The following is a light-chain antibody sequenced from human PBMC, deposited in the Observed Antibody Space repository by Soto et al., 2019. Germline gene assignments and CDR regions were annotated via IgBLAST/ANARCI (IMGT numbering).Light chain of an antibody. J-gene: IGKJ4*01. V-gene: IGKV3-20*01. CDR2: GSS. CDR1: QSVSSNH. CDR3: QQYGTSPLT. Sequence: DIVLTQSPGTLSLSPGERATLYCRASQSVSSNHLAWYQQRPGQAPRLLIYGSSSRATGNPDRFSGSGSGTDFTLTISRLEPEDFAVYYCQQYGTSPLTFGGGTKVDIK.